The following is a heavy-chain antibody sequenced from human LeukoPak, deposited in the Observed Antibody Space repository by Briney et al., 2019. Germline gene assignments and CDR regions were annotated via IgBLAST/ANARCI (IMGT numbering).Heavy chain of an antibody. Sequence: PGGSLRLSCAASGFTFSSYWMSWVRQAPGKGLEWVANIKQDGSEKYYVDSVKGRFTISRDNAKNSLYLQMNSLRAEDTAVYYCARAPYYDSSGYYTPEDNYYYYYGMDVWGQGTTVTVSS. CDR2: IKQDGSEK. CDR1: GFTFSSYW. CDR3: ARAPYYDSSGYYTPEDNYYYYYGMDV. V-gene: IGHV3-7*01. D-gene: IGHD3-22*01. J-gene: IGHJ6*02.